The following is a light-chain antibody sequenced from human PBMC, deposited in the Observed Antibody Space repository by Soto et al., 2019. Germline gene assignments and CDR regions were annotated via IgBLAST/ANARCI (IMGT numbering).Light chain of an antibody. Sequence: EIVLTQSPGLLSSSPGETAILSCRASQSISAKHLAWYQLRPGQSPRLLIYGASGRATGVPGRFSGSGSGTEFTLTISSLQSEDFALYFCQQYNVWPGWTFGQGTKVGVK. CDR1: QSISAKH. J-gene: IGKJ1*01. CDR2: GAS. CDR3: QQYNVWPGWT. V-gene: IGKV3D-15*01.